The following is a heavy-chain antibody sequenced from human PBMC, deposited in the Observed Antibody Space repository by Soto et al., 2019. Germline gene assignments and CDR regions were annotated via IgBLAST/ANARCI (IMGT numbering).Heavy chain of an antibody. D-gene: IGHD3-10*01. CDR2: IYYSGST. CDR1: GGSISRYY. V-gene: IGHV4-59*08. Sequence: QVQLQESGPGLVKPSETLSLTCTVSGGSISRYYWSWIRQPPGKGLEWLGYIYYSGSTNYNPSLKRRGTISVDTSKNQFSLKLSSVTAADTAVYYCARYRVLLGFGEFPGWFDPWGQGTLVTVSS. CDR3: ARYRVLLGFGEFPGWFDP. J-gene: IGHJ5*02.